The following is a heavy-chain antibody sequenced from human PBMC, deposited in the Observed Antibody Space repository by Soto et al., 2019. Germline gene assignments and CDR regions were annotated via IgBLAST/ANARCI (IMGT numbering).Heavy chain of an antibody. CDR2: IYYSGST. J-gene: IGHJ4*02. V-gene: IGHV4-61*01. D-gene: IGHD6-13*01. CDR1: GGSVSSGSYY. Sequence: QVQLQESGPGLVKPSETLSLTCTVSGGSVSSGSYYWSWIRQPPGKGLECIGYIYYSGSTNYNPHLKSRVTISVDTSKNQFSLKLSSVTAADTAVYYCARVSSSWGLVNYFDYWGQGNLVTVSS. CDR3: ARVSSSWGLVNYFDY.